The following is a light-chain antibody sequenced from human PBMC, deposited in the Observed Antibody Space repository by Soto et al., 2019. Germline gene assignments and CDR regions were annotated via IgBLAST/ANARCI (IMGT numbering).Light chain of an antibody. Sequence: QAVVTQPPSVSGAPGQRVTISCTGSSSNIGAGYDVHWYQQLPGTAPKLLIYGNSNRPSGVPDRFSGSKSGTSASLAITGLQAEDEAEYYCQSYDSSVSKVVFGGGTKLTVL. CDR3: QSYDSSVSKVV. V-gene: IGLV1-40*01. CDR2: GNS. CDR1: SSNIGAGYD. J-gene: IGLJ2*01.